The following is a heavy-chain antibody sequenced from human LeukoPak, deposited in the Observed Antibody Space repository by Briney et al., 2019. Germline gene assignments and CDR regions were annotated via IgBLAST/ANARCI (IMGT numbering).Heavy chain of an antibody. Sequence: SETLSLTCTVSGVSTTHYYRSWIRQSPGQGLEWIGYIYYNGPTKYNPSLESRVTILLDTSRNQFSLTLTSATAADTAVYYCARGYIWGTYPVRGPLDYWGQGILVTVSS. CDR1: GVSTTHYY. CDR2: IYYNGPT. D-gene: IGHD3-16*01. CDR3: ARGYIWGTYPVRGPLDY. J-gene: IGHJ4*02. V-gene: IGHV4-59*01.